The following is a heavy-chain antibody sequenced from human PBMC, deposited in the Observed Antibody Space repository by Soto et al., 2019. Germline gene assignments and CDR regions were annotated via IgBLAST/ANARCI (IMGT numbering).Heavy chain of an antibody. Sequence: GGSLRLSCAASGFTFSSYGMHWVRQAPGKGLEWVAVIWYDGSNKYYADSVKGRFTISRDNSKNTLYLQMNSLRAEDTAVYYCARAEWFGELFSGWFDPWGQGTLVTVSS. V-gene: IGHV3-33*01. D-gene: IGHD3-10*01. CDR1: GFTFSSYG. CDR3: ARAEWFGELFSGWFDP. CDR2: IWYDGSNK. J-gene: IGHJ5*02.